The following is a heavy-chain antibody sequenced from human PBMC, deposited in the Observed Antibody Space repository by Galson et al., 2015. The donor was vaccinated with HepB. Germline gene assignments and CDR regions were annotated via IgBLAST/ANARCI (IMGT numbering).Heavy chain of an antibody. CDR3: TKDIPFTGGGALAY. Sequence: KVSCKASGGSLSGYTISWLRQAPGQGLEWMGGIISKFGTTNYAHRFRGRITISRDDSKNTVYLQMNSLKTEDTAVYYCTKDIPFTGGGALAYWGQGALVAVSS. D-gene: IGHD3-16*01. V-gene: IGHV1-69*05. CDR1: GGSLSGYT. CDR2: IISKFGTT. J-gene: IGHJ4*02.